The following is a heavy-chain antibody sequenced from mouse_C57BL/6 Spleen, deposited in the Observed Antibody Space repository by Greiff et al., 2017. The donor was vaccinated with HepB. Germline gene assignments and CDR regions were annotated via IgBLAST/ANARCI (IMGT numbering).Heavy chain of an antibody. V-gene: IGHV1-54*01. J-gene: IGHJ2*01. CDR2: INPGSGGT. CDR3: ARTGTLDY. CDR1: GYAFTNYL. D-gene: IGHD4-1*01. Sequence: VQLQQSGAGLVRPGTSVKVSCKASGYAFTNYLIEWVKQRPGQGLEWIGVINPGSGGTNYNEKFKGKATLTADKSSSTAYMQLSSLTSEDSAVYFCARTGTLDYWGQGTTLTVSS.